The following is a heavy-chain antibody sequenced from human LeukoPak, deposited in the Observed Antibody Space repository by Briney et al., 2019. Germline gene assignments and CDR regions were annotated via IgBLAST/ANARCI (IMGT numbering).Heavy chain of an antibody. CDR3: ARTYSSGWYFGMDV. CDR2: IYYSGST. J-gene: IGHJ6*02. D-gene: IGHD6-19*01. Sequence: SETLSLTCTVSGVSISSYYWSWLRQPPGKGLEWLGYIYYSGSTNYNPSLKIRVTISVDTSKNQFSLKLSSVTAADTAVYYCARTYSSGWYFGMDVWAKGPRSPCP. CDR1: GVSISSYY. V-gene: IGHV4-59*08.